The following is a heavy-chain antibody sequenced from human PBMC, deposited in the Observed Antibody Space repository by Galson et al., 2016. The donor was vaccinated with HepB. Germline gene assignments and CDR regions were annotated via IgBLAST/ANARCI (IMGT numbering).Heavy chain of an antibody. Sequence: SLRLSCAVSGIIFSRHPMSWVRQAPGKGLEWVSAISGSGGSPYYADSVKGRFTIYRDNSRDTLYLQMDSLTAEDSAIYYCTTWLSHHFDYWGQGTRVTVSS. CDR3: TTWLSHHFDY. CDR1: GIIFSRHP. D-gene: IGHD6-19*01. J-gene: IGHJ4*02. V-gene: IGHV3-23*01. CDR2: ISGSGGSP.